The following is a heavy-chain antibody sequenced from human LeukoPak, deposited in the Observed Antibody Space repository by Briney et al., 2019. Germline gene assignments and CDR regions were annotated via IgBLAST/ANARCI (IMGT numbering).Heavy chain of an antibody. J-gene: IGHJ4*02. Sequence: ASVKVSCKASGGTFSNYAISWVRQAPGQGLEWMGWISAYNGNTNYAQKLQGRVTMTTDTSTSTAYMELRSLRSDDTAVYYCARFRSLGYCSGGSCYSYFDYWGQGTLVTVSS. CDR1: GGTFSNYA. D-gene: IGHD2-15*01. CDR3: ARFRSLGYCSGGSCYSYFDY. V-gene: IGHV1-18*01. CDR2: ISAYNGNT.